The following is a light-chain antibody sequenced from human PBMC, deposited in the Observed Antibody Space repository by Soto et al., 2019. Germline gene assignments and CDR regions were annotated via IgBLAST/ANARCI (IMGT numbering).Light chain of an antibody. Sequence: DIQMTQSPSTLSASLGERVTITCLASQSVSNWLAWYQQKPGKAPNLLIYDVSSLESGVPSRFSGSGSGTEFILTISSLQPDDFATYYCQHYDSYSWTFGQGTKVDI. CDR3: QHYDSYSWT. CDR2: DVS. J-gene: IGKJ1*01. V-gene: IGKV1-5*01. CDR1: QSVSNW.